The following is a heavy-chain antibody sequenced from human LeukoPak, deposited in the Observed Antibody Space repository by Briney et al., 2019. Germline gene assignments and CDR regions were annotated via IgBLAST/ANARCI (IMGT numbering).Heavy chain of an antibody. D-gene: IGHD3-10*01. CDR3: ARGRAGYYYGSGSYYTFFDY. CDR1: GGSFSGYY. Sequence: PSETLSLTCVVYGGSFSGYYWSWIRQPPGKGLEWIGAINHSGSTNYNPSLKSRVTISVDTSKNQFSLNMSSVTAADTAVYYCARGRAGYYYGSGSYYTFFDYWGQGTLVTVSS. V-gene: IGHV4-34*01. J-gene: IGHJ4*02. CDR2: INHSGST.